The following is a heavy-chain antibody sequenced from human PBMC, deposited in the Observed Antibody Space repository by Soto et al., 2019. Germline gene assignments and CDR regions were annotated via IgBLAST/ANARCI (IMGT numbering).Heavy chain of an antibody. Sequence: SETLSLTCAVYGGSFSGYYWSLVRQSPVKGLEWIGEINDSGSTNYNPSLKSRVTISVDTSKNQFSLKLSSVTAADTAVYYCARGIVLMVYAVFDSWGQGTPVTVSS. J-gene: IGHJ4*02. CDR2: INDSGST. CDR1: GGSFSGYY. V-gene: IGHV4-34*01. CDR3: ARGIVLMVYAVFDS. D-gene: IGHD2-8*01.